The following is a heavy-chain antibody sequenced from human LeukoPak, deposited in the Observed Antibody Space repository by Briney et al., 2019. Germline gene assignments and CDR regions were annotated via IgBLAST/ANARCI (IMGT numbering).Heavy chain of an antibody. Sequence: GGSLRLFCAASGFTFSSYAMSWVRQAPGKGLEWVSAISGSGGSTYYADSVKGRFTISRDNSKNTLYLQMNSLRAEDTAVYYCAKVANAGYYDSSGYYDYWGQGTLVTVSS. CDR2: ISGSGGST. D-gene: IGHD3-22*01. CDR1: GFTFSSYA. CDR3: AKVANAGYYDSSGYYDY. J-gene: IGHJ4*02. V-gene: IGHV3-23*01.